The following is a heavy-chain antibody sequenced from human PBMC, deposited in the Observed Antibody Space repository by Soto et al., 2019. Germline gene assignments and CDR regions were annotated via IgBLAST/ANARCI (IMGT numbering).Heavy chain of an antibody. Sequence: SLTCAVYGGSFSGYYWSWIRQPPGKGLEWIGEINHSGSTNYNPSLKSRVTISVDTSKNQFSLKLSSVTAADTAVYYCARAAAGTEWFDPWGQGTLVTVSS. CDR3: ARAAAGTEWFDP. V-gene: IGHV4-34*01. J-gene: IGHJ5*02. D-gene: IGHD6-13*01. CDR2: INHSGST. CDR1: GGSFSGYY.